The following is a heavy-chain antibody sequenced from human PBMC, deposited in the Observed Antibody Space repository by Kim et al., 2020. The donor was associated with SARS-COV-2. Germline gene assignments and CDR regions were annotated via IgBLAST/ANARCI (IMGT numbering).Heavy chain of an antibody. V-gene: IGHV3-21*01. CDR3: ARDLSVCSTACYGFDY. CDR1: GFTFSSYS. CDR2: ISNSGSYI. J-gene: IGHJ4*02. D-gene: IGHD2-2*01. Sequence: LSLTCAASGFTFSSYSMNWVRQAPGKGLEWVSSISNSGSYIYYTDSIQGRFTISRDNAKNSLYLQMNSLRAEDTAVYFCARDLSVCSTACYGFDYWGQGALVTVSS.